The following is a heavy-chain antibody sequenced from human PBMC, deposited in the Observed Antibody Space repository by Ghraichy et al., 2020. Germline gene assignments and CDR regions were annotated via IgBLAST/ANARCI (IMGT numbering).Heavy chain of an antibody. CDR1: GYTFTSYY. D-gene: IGHD2-2*01. V-gene: IGHV1-46*01. Sequence: ASVKVSCKASGYTFTSYYMHWVRQAPGQGLEWMGIINPSGGSTSYAQKFQGRVTMTRDTSTSTVYMKLSSLRSEDTAVYYCARDHSPGSVVPAANQNYYYYYGMDVWGQGTTVTVSS. CDR2: INPSGGST. J-gene: IGHJ6*02. CDR3: ARDHSPGSVVPAANQNYYYYYGMDV.